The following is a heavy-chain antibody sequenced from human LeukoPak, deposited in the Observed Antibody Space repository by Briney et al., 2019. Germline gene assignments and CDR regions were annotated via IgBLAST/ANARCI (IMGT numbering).Heavy chain of an antibody. D-gene: IGHD6-19*01. V-gene: IGHV4-34*01. CDR2: INHSGST. CDR3: ARFLGWYVEGFDY. J-gene: IGHJ4*02. Sequence: PSETLSLTCAVYGGSFSGYYWSWIRQPPGKGLEWIGEINHSGSTNYNPSLKSRVTISVDTSKNQFSLKLSSVTAADTAVYYCARFLGWYVEGFDYWGQGTLVTVSS. CDR1: GGSFSGYY.